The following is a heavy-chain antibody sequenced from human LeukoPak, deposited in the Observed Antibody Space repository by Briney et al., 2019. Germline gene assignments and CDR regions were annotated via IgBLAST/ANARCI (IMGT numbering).Heavy chain of an antibody. CDR1: GGSFSGYY. CDR3: ARQATGYYLYYYYYMDV. Sequence: SEPLSLTCAVYGGSFSGYYWSWIRQPPGKGLEWIGEINHSGSTNYNPSLKSRVTISVDTSKNQFSLKLSSVTAADTAVYYCARQATGYYLYYYYYMDVWGKGTTVTISS. CDR2: INHSGST. J-gene: IGHJ6*03. V-gene: IGHV4-34*01. D-gene: IGHD3-9*01.